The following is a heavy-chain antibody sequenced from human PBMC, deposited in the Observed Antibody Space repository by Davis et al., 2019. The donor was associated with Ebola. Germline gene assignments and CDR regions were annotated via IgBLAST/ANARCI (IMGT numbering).Heavy chain of an antibody. J-gene: IGHJ6*02. D-gene: IGHD6-19*01. V-gene: IGHV3-74*01. Sequence: GESLKISCAASGFTFSSYWMHWVRQAPGKGLVWVSRINSDGSSTSYADSVKGRFTISRDNAKNTLYLQMNSLRAEDTAVYYCARGRIKVAGYYYYYGMDVWGQGTTVTVSS. CDR3: ARGRIKVAGYYYYYGMDV. CDR1: GFTFSSYW. CDR2: INSDGSST.